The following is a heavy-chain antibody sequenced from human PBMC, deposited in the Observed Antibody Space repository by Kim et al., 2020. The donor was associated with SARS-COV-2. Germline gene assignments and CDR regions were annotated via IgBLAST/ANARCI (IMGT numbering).Heavy chain of an antibody. D-gene: IGHD3-22*01. J-gene: IGHJ4*02. CDR2: ITDSGGGT. Sequence: GGSLRLSCAVSGFTFRSYAMSWVRQAPGKGLEWVSSITDSGGGTYYADSVKGRFTISRDNSKNTLYLQMSSLRAEDTAVYYCAKIGKYDNSGDHYYFDYWGQGTLVTVSS. V-gene: IGHV3-23*01. CDR3: AKIGKYDNSGDHYYFDY. CDR1: GFTFRSYA.